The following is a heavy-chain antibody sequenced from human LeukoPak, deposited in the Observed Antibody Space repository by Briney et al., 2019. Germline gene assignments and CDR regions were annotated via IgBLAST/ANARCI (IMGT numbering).Heavy chain of an antibody. V-gene: IGHV3-48*01. J-gene: IGHJ3*02. Sequence: GGSLRLSCAASGFTFSSYSMNWVRQAPGKGLEWVSYISSSSSTIYYADSVKGRFTISRDNAKNSVYLLMNSLRAEDTAVYYCARDGPWIQLSSPRAFDIWGQGTLVTVPS. CDR2: ISSSSSTI. CDR1: GFTFSSYS. D-gene: IGHD5-18*01. CDR3: ARDGPWIQLSSPRAFDI.